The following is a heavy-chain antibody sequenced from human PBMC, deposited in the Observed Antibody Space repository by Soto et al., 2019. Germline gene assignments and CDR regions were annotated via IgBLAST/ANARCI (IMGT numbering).Heavy chain of an antibody. CDR2: IYHSGST. CDR1: GGSISSGGYS. CDR3: ARVVGGSSPFDP. Sequence: QLQLQESGSGLVKPSQTLSLTCAVSGGSISSGGYSWSWIRQPPGKGLEWIGYIYHSGSTVYNPSLQSRVTIPVPRYTHRSSPKLSSVTAAGTAVYYCARVVGGSSPFDPWGQGTLVTVSS. D-gene: IGHD2-15*01. V-gene: IGHV4-30-2*01. J-gene: IGHJ5*02.